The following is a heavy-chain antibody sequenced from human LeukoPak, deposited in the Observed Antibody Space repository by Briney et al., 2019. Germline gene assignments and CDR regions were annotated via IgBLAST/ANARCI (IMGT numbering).Heavy chain of an antibody. V-gene: IGHV3-7*01. CDR3: ASSGEGGYDYDH. D-gene: IGHD5-12*01. J-gene: IGHJ4*02. CDR2: IEQDGSEK. Sequence: GGSLRLSCAASGFTFSSYWMSWVRQAPGKGLEWVANIEQDGSEKYYVDSVKGRFTISRDNAKNSLYLQMNSLRAEDTAVYYCASSGEGGYDYDHWGQGTLVTVSS. CDR1: GFTFSSYW.